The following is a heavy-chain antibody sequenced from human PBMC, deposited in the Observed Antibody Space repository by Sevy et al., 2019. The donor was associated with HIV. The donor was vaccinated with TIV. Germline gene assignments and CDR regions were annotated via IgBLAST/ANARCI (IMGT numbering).Heavy chain of an antibody. CDR2: IYYSGST. J-gene: IGHJ6*02. CDR1: GGSISSYY. V-gene: IGHV4-59*01. CDR3: ARVRQLPLYYYYYGMDV. D-gene: IGHD2-2*01. Sequence: SETPSLTCTVSGGSISSYYWSWIRQPPGKGLEWIGYIYYSGSTNYNPSLKSRVTISVDTSKNQFSLKLSSVTAADTAVYYCARVRQLPLYYYYYGMDVWGQGTTVTVSS.